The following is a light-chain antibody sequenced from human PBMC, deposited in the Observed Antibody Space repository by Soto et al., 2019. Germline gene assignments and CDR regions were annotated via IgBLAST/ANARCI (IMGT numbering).Light chain of an antibody. Sequence: EVVMTQSPATLSVSPGERATLSCRASQSITSNLAWYQQKPGQAPRLLIYGASSRATGITARFSGSGSKTDFTLTISSLQSEDSAVYYCQQYGNWPWTFGQGTKV. CDR2: GAS. CDR1: QSITSN. V-gene: IGKV3-15*01. J-gene: IGKJ1*01. CDR3: QQYGNWPWT.